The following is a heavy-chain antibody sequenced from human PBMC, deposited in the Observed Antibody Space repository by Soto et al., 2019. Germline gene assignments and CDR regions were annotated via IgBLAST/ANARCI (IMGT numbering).Heavy chain of an antibody. CDR1: GLTFTSYA. V-gene: IGHV3-30-3*01. Sequence: QVHLVESGGGVVQAGRSLRLSCTASGLTFTSYAIHWVRQAPGKGLEWVSLISGDGGNKYFAESVRGRFLISRDNSKNTVYLQMNSLRPEDTAVYFCARRLTSTVSALGYWGQGTLVTVSS. J-gene: IGHJ4*02. CDR3: ARRLTSTVSALGY. CDR2: ISGDGGNK. D-gene: IGHD6-19*01.